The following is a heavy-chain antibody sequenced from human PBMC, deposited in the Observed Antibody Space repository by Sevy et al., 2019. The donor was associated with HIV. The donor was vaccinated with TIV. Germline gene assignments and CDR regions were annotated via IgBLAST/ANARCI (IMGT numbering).Heavy chain of an antibody. CDR2: LSFGCGEI. Sequence: GGSLRLSCAASGFTFNKYSMSWVRQPLGKGLEWVSTLSFGCGEINYADSVKGRFTSSRDNSKGSVYLQMNNLRPEDTAVYYCAREGCTKPHDYWGQGTLVTISS. V-gene: IGHV3-23*01. J-gene: IGHJ4*02. CDR1: GFTFNKYS. CDR3: AREGCTKPHDY. D-gene: IGHD2-8*01.